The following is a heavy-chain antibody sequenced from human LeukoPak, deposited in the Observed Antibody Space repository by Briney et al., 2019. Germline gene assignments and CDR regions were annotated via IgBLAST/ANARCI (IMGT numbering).Heavy chain of an antibody. CDR1: GGSISSSSYY. V-gene: IGHV4-39*01. CDR3: ARSPGAAGPPGY. CDR2: IYYSGST. J-gene: IGHJ4*02. D-gene: IGHD6-13*01. Sequence: PSETLSLTCTVPGGSISSSSYYWGWIRQPPGKGLEWIGSIYYSGSTYYNPSLKSRVTISVDTSKNQFSLKLSSVTAADTAVYYCARSPGAAGPPGYWGQGTLVTVSS.